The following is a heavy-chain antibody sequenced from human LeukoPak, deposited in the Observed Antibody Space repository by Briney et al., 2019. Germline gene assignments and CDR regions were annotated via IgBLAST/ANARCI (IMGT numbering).Heavy chain of an antibody. CDR3: AKDDLLWFGEPCFDY. Sequence: GGSLRLSCAASGFTFSDYYMSWIRQAPGKGLEWVSYISSSGSTIYYADSVKGRFTISRDNSKNTLYLQMNSLRAEDTAVYYCAKDDLLWFGEPCFDYWGQGTLVTVSS. V-gene: IGHV3-11*01. CDR1: GFTFSDYY. J-gene: IGHJ4*02. CDR2: ISSSGSTI. D-gene: IGHD3-10*01.